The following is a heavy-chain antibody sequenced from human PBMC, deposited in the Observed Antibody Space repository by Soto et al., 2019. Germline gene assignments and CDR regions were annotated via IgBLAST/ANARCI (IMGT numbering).Heavy chain of an antibody. CDR2: MRNKANSDTV. Sequence: EVHLVESGGGLVQPGGSLRLSCAASGFTFSDHYMDWVRQAPGKGLEWVGRMRNKANSDTVEYDASVKGRFTISRDDARNSVYLQLSSLKTEDTAVYYCARRSHGFYHDYWGQGTLVTVSS. CDR1: GFTFSDHY. J-gene: IGHJ4*02. V-gene: IGHV3-72*01. CDR3: ARRSHGFYHDY. D-gene: IGHD3-22*01.